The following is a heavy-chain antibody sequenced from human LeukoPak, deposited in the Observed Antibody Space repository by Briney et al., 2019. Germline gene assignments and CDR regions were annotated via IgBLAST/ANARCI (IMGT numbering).Heavy chain of an antibody. J-gene: IGHJ6*02. CDR1: GGSMKTFY. V-gene: IGHV4-4*07. CDR2: IFSRGTT. D-gene: IGHD3-9*01. Sequence: SETLSLTCTVSGGSMKTFYWSWIRQPAGKGLEWVGRIFSRGTTYYNPSLKSRVTVSLDTSKNQFSLKLSSVTAADTAVYYCARGRYDNLTGHLARLDVWGQGTTVIVSS. CDR3: ARGRYDNLTGHLARLDV.